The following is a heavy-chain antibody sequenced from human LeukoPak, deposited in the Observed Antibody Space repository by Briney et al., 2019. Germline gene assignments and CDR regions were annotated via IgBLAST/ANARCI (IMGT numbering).Heavy chain of an antibody. V-gene: IGHV3-64D*06. D-gene: IGHD1-26*01. J-gene: IGHJ4*02. CDR2: IRSNGGST. Sequence: GGCLRLSCAASGFTFSSYAMHWVCQAPGKGLEYDSAIRSNGGSTYYADSVKSRFTISRDNSKNALYLQMSRLRAEDTAVYYCVKDVGASNYYFDYWGQGTLVTVSS. CDR1: GFTFSSYA. CDR3: VKDVGASNYYFDY.